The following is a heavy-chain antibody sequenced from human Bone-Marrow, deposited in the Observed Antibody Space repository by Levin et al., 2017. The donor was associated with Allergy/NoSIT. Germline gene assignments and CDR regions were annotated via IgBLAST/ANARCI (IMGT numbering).Heavy chain of an antibody. D-gene: IGHD2-15*01. J-gene: IGHJ4*02. V-gene: IGHV3-66*04. CDR3: ARHRAATQHY. CDR1: GFTVSNNY. CDR2: IYSGGST. Sequence: SCAASGFTVSNNYMSWVRQAPGKGLEGVSVIYSGGSTHYADSVKGRFTISRDNSKNTVYLQMNSLRVEDTDVYYCARHRAATQHYWGQGTLVTVSS.